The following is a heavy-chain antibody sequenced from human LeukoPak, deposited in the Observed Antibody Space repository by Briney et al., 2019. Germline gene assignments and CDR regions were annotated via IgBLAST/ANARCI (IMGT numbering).Heavy chain of an antibody. Sequence: ASVKGSCKGCGYTFTSYGISWGRQAPGQGQEWMGWISAYNGNTNYAQKLQGRVTMTTDTSTSTAYMELRSLRSDDTAVYYCARDWPGGNTYYYYMDVWGKGTTVTVSS. V-gene: IGHV1-18*01. CDR2: ISAYNGNT. CDR3: ARDWPGGNTYYYYMDV. CDR1: GYTFTSYG. J-gene: IGHJ6*03. D-gene: IGHD4-23*01.